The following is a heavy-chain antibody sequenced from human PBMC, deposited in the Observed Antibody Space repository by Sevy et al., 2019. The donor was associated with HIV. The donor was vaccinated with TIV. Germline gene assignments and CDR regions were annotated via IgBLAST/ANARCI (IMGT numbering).Heavy chain of an antibody. D-gene: IGHD3-16*01. CDR2: INQDGSGN. Sequence: GGSLRLSCTTSGFTFRKYWMSWVRQAPGKGLEWVANINQDGSGNYYVDSVKGRFTISRDNAKNSLYLQMNSLRLEDTAIYYCAVWMGRDYWGQGTRVTVSS. CDR1: GFTFRKYW. J-gene: IGHJ4*02. CDR3: AVWMGRDY. V-gene: IGHV3-7*01.